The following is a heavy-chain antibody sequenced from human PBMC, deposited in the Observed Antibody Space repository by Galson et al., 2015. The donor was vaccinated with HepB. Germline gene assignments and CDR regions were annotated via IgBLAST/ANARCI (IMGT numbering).Heavy chain of an antibody. D-gene: IGHD6-19*01. J-gene: IGHJ3*01. CDR3: ARTYSSGWYGYFDV. V-gene: IGHV2-70*11. CDR1: GFSLSTSGMC. Sequence: PALVKPTQTLTLTCTFSGFSLSTSGMCVSWIRPPPGKALEWLARIDWEDDKYYSTSLRTRFTISKDTSKNQVVLTMTNMDPMDTATYYCARTYSSGWYGYFDVWGQGTMVTVSS. CDR2: IDWEDDK.